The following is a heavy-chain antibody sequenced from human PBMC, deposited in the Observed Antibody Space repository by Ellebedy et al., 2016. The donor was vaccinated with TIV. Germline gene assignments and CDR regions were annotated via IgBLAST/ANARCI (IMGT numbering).Heavy chain of an antibody. CDR2: IRQDGVET. CDR1: GFPFESYW. V-gene: IGHV3-7*03. D-gene: IGHD7-27*01. CDR3: VTDLGRFIFDI. J-gene: IGHJ3*02. Sequence: GESLKISCAASGFPFESYWMTWVRQAPGKGPEWVANIRQDGVETHYVASVKGRFTISRDNAKNSLFLQMGSLRVDDTAVYYCVTDLGRFIFDIWGQGTEVTVSS.